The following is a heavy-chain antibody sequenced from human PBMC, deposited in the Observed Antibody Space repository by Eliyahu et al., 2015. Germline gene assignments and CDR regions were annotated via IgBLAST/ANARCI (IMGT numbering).Heavy chain of an antibody. Sequence: EVQLVESGGGLVKPGGSLRLSCAASGFTFNTYSMNWVRQAPGKGLQWVSSISSSSSAIYYADSVKGRFTISRDNAKNSLYLEMNSLRDEDTAVYYCARGGTTIQRWDYWGQGTLVTVSS. J-gene: IGHJ4*02. CDR2: ISSSSSAI. CDR3: ARGGTTIQRWDY. D-gene: IGHD1-7*01. V-gene: IGHV3-21*01. CDR1: GFTFNTYS.